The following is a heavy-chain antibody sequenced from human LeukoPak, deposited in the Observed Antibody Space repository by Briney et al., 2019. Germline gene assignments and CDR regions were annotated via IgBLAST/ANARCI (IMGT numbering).Heavy chain of an antibody. Sequence: GASVKVSCKASGGTFSSYAISWVRQAPGQGLEWMGGIIPIFGTANYAQKFQGRVTITADESTSTAYMELNSLRAEDTAVYYCARAAIAAARIYYYMDAWGKGTTVTVSS. CDR2: IIPIFGTA. D-gene: IGHD6-13*01. V-gene: IGHV1-69*13. CDR1: GGTFSSYA. J-gene: IGHJ6*03. CDR3: ARAAIAAARIYYYMDA.